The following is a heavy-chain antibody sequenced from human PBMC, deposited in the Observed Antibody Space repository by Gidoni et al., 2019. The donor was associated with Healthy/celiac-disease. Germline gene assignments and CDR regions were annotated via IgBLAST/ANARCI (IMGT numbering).Heavy chain of an antibody. Sequence: VQLVESGEGWVQPGGSLNLSCTASGFTFSGSAMHWVRQASGKGLEWVGRIRSKANSYETAYAAAVKGRCTISRDESKNTAYLKMNSLKTEDTAVYYCTSISLGPGDYWGQGTLVTVSS. D-gene: IGHD3-16*01. J-gene: IGHJ4*02. CDR3: TSISLGPGDY. CDR1: GFTFSGSA. V-gene: IGHV3-73*02. CDR2: IRSKANSYET.